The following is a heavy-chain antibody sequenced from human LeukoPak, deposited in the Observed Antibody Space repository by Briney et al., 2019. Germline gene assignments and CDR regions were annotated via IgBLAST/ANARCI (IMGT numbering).Heavy chain of an antibody. V-gene: IGHV4-34*01. J-gene: IGHJ4*02. Sequence: SETPSLTCAVYGGSFSGYYWSWIRQPPGKGLEWIGEINHSGSTNYNPSLKSRVTISVDTSKNQFSLKLSSVTAADTAVYYCATLTPYSSSVSFDYWGQGTLVTVSS. CDR2: INHSGST. D-gene: IGHD6-6*01. CDR3: ATLTPYSSSVSFDY. CDR1: GGSFSGYY.